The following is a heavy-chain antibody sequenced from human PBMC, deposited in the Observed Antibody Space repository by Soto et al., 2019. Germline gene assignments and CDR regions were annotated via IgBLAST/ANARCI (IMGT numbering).Heavy chain of an antibody. CDR3: ARLYPGSGWPYHYYGMDV. Sequence: PXGSLRLSCAASGFTFSTYWMSWVRQAPGKGLEWVAKIKQDGGDTYYVDSVKGRFTISRDNDENSVYLQMNSLRAEDTAVYYCARLYPGSGWPYHYYGMDVWGQGTTVTVSS. CDR1: GFTFSTYW. CDR2: IKQDGGDT. D-gene: IGHD6-19*01. V-gene: IGHV3-7*01. J-gene: IGHJ6*02.